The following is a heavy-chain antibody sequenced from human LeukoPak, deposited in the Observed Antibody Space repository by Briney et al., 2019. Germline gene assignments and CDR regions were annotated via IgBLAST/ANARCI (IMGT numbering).Heavy chain of an antibody. V-gene: IGHV3-48*02. CDR1: GFTFSSYS. CDR3: AREGSNSRTYFFDY. Sequence: GGSLRLSCAASGFTFSSYSMNWVRQAPGKGLEWVSYISSSSSTIYYADSVKGRFTISRDNAKNSLYLQMNSLRDEDTAVYYCAREGSNSRTYFFDYWGQGTLVTVSS. CDR2: ISSSSSTI. D-gene: IGHD4-23*01. J-gene: IGHJ4*02.